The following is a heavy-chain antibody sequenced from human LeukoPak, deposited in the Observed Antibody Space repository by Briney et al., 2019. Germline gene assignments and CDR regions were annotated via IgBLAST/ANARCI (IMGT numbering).Heavy chain of an antibody. CDR2: IYWDDDK. D-gene: IGHD6-19*01. CDR1: GFALSTSGVG. CDR3: AHISGYFDY. J-gene: IGHJ4*02. Sequence: SGATLVDPSQTLTLTCTCSGFALSTSGVGVGWIRQPPGKALEWLALIYWDDDKRYSPSLKSRLTITKDTSKNQVVLTMTNMGPVDTATYFCAHISGYFDYWGQGTLVTVSS. V-gene: IGHV2-5*02.